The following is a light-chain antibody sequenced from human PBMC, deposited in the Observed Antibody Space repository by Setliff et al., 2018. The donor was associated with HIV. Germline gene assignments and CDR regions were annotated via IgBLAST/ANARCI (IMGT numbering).Light chain of an antibody. J-gene: IGLJ1*01. CDR2: DVI. V-gene: IGLV2-14*03. Sequence: QSVLTQPASVSGTPGQSITISCTGSSSDIGTYDRVSWYQQRPDGGPRLIIYDVIHRPSGVPHRFSGSKSGNTASLTISGLQTEDEADYYCMSYLGTNSYVFGTGTKVTVL. CDR1: SSDIGTYDR. CDR3: MSYLGTNSYV.